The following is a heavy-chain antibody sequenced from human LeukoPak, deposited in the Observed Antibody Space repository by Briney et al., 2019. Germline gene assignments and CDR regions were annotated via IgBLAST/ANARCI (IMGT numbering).Heavy chain of an antibody. CDR1: GGTFSSYA. J-gene: IGHJ6*03. Sequence: GASVKVSCKASGGTFSSYAISWVRQAPGQGLEWMGGIIPIFGTANYAQKFQGRVTITADESTSTAYMELSSLRSEDTAVYYCARGRGGEPASYGFSMGSYYYMDVWGKGTTVTISS. CDR2: IIPIFGTA. V-gene: IGHV1-69*13. CDR3: ARGRGGEPASYGFSMGSYYYMDV. D-gene: IGHD5-18*01.